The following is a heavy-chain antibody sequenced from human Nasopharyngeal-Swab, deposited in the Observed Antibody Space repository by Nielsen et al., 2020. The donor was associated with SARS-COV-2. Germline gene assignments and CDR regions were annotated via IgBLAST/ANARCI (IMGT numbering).Heavy chain of an antibody. CDR1: GFTFSNYY. CDR2: ISSSSSYT. J-gene: IGHJ6*02. D-gene: IGHD3-3*01. V-gene: IGHV3-11*05. CDR3: ARERGLRFLEWLSLWDGMDV. Sequence: GGSLRLSCAASGFTFSNYYMHWVRRAPGKGLEWVSYISSSSSYTNYADSVKGRFTISRDNAKNSLYLQMNSLRAEDTAVYYCARERGLRFLEWLSLWDGMDVWGQGTTVTVSS.